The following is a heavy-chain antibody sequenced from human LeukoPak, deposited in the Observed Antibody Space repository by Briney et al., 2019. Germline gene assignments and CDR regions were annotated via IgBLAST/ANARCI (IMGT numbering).Heavy chain of an antibody. CDR1: GFTFSSYG. Sequence: GGSLRLSCAASGFTFSSYGMSWVRQAPGKGLEWVSAISGSGGSTYYADSVKGRFTISGDNSKNTLYLQMNSLRAEDTAVYYCAKDVVPAAMVGFDYWGQGTLVTVSS. J-gene: IGHJ4*02. CDR3: AKDVVPAAMVGFDY. D-gene: IGHD2-2*01. V-gene: IGHV3-23*01. CDR2: ISGSGGST.